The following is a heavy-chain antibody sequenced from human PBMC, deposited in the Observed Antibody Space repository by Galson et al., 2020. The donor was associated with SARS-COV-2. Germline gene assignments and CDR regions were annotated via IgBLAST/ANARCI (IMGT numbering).Heavy chain of an antibody. D-gene: IGHD6-19*01. V-gene: IGHV1-2*02. J-gene: IGHJ1*01. CDR1: GYTFTDYY. Sequence: ASVKVSCKASGYTFTDYYVHWVRQAPGQGLEWMGWINPNSGGTHYAQKFQGRVTMTRDTSISTAYMELNRLSSGDTAIYYCARGIAVAGSHSEDFQYWGQGTLVTVSS. CDR2: INPNSGGT. CDR3: ARGIAVAGSHSEDFQY.